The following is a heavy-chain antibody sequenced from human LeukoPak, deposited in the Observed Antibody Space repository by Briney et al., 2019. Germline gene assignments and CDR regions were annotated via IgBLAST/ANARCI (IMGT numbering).Heavy chain of an antibody. V-gene: IGHV3-21*01. CDR2: ISSSSSYV. Sequence: GGSLRLSCAASGFTFSNYEMNWVRQAPGKGLEWVSPISSSSSYVDYADSVKGRFTISRDNAKNSLYLQMDSLRVEDTAVYYCARDPPSRGTRYFDYWGQGTLVTVSS. CDR1: GFTFSNYE. CDR3: ARDPPSRGTRYFDY. J-gene: IGHJ4*02. D-gene: IGHD3-16*01.